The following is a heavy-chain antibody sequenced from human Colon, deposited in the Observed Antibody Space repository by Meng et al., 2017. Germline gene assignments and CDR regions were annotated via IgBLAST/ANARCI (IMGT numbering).Heavy chain of an antibody. CDR3: ARAVVRGVDADAFDI. Sequence: SETLSLTCTVSGDSISSGSYFWSWIRQPAGKGLEWIGRIYTSGSTNYNPSLESPVTISVDTSRNQFSLKLISVTAADTAVYYCARAVVRGVDADAFDIWGQGTVVPVSS. D-gene: IGHD3-10*01. CDR1: GDSISSGSYF. J-gene: IGHJ3*02. V-gene: IGHV4-61*02. CDR2: IYTSGST.